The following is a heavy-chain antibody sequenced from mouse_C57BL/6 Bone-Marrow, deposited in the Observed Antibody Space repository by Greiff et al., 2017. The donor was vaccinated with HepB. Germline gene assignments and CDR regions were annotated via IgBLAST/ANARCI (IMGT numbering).Heavy chain of an antibody. CDR3: ARWGYYGSSSYWYFDV. J-gene: IGHJ1*03. D-gene: IGHD1-1*01. Sequence: VQLQQSGAELVRPGTSVKVSCKASGYAFTNYLIEWVKQRPGQGLEWIGVINPGSGGTNYNEKFKGKATLTADKSSSTAYMQLSSLTSEDSAVYFCARWGYYGSSSYWYFDVWGTGTTVTVSS. V-gene: IGHV1-54*01. CDR1: GYAFTNYL. CDR2: INPGSGGT.